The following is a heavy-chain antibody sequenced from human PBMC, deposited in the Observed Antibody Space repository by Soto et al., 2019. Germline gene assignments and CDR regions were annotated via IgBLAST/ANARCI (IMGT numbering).Heavy chain of an antibody. Sequence: SGGSLRLSXAASGFTFSSYAMHWVRQAPGKGLEWVAVISYDGSNKYYADSVKGRFTISRDNSKNTLYLQMNSLRAEDTAVYYCARDHFSNYYDSSGYPSYWGQGTLVTVSS. J-gene: IGHJ4*02. CDR1: GFTFSSYA. V-gene: IGHV3-30-3*01. CDR2: ISYDGSNK. D-gene: IGHD3-22*01. CDR3: ARDHFSNYYDSSGYPSY.